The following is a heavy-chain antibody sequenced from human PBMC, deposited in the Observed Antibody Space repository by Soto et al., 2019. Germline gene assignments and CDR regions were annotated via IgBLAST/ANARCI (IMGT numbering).Heavy chain of an antibody. CDR1: GYSFTSNY. J-gene: IGHJ4*02. V-gene: IGHV1-46*01. Sequence: QVQLVQSGAEVKKPGASVKISCKASGYSFTSNYLHWLRQAPGQGLEWMAMINPRDGSTTYAQSFQGRVTVTRDTSTRILYMELTSLKFEDTAIYSCARGSGVMTAVLDHWGQGTLVTVSS. CDR2: INPRDGST. CDR3: ARGSGVMTAVLDH. D-gene: IGHD2-21*02.